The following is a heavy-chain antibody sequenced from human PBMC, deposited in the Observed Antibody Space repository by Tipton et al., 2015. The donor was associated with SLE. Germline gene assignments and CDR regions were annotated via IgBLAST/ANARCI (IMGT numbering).Heavy chain of an antibody. J-gene: IGHJ3*02. V-gene: IGHV4-34*01. CDR2: INHSGST. CDR3: ARTEQQLNDAFDI. D-gene: IGHD6-13*01. CDR1: GGSFSGYY. Sequence: TLSLTCAVYGGSFSGYYWSWIRQPPGKGLEWIGEINHSGSTNYNPSLKSRVTISVDTSKNQFSLKLSSVTAADTAVYYCARTEQQLNDAFDIWGQGTMVTVSS.